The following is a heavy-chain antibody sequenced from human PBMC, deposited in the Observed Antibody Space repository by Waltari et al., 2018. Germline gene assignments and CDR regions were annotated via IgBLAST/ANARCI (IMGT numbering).Heavy chain of an antibody. J-gene: IGHJ4*02. V-gene: IGHV3-53*01. D-gene: IGHD6-19*01. CDR1: GFTVSSNY. Sequence: EVQLVESGGGLIQPGGSLRLSCAASGFTVSSNYMSWFRQAPGKGLEWVSVIYSGGSTYYADSVKGRFTISRDNSKNTLYLQMNSLRAEDTAVYYCARVGFAGWLAIDYWGQGTLVTVSS. CDR2: IYSGGST. CDR3: ARVGFAGWLAIDY.